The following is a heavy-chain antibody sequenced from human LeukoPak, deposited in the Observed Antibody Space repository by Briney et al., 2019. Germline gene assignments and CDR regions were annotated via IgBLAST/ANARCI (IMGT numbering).Heavy chain of an antibody. V-gene: IGHV4-34*01. D-gene: IGHD3-22*01. CDR2: INHSGST. CDR3: ARGENGYYYDSSGYYP. J-gene: IGHJ5*02. CDR1: GGSFSGYY. Sequence: SETLSLTCAVYGGSFSGYYWSWIRQPPGKGLEWIGEINHSGSTNYNPSLKSRVTISVDTSKNQFSLKLSSVTAADTAVYCCARGENGYYYDSSGYYPWGQGTLVTVSS.